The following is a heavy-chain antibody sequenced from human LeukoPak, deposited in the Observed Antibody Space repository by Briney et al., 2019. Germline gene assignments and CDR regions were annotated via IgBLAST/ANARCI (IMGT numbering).Heavy chain of an antibody. CDR1: GFSFGTYS. Sequence: PAGGSLRPSCPASGFSFGTYSMTWVRQAPGKGLECVSTVSGSGGNTYYTDSVKGRFTISRDNSKKTLFLQMSSLRAEDTALYYCTKGGVVSAFGYWGQGVLVSVSS. V-gene: IGHV3-23*01. CDR2: VSGSGGNT. CDR3: TKGGVVSAFGY. D-gene: IGHD3-22*01. J-gene: IGHJ4*02.